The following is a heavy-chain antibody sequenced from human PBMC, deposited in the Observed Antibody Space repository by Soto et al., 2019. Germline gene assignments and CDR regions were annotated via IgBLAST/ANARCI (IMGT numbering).Heavy chain of an antibody. D-gene: IGHD5-18*01. CDR1: GFTFTHYG. J-gene: IGHJ4*02. CDR3: AVQLWDSGY. V-gene: IGHV3-23*01. CDR2: ISNTATNT. Sequence: EVQLLQSGGRLVQPGGSLTLSCVASGFTFTHYGMAWVRQAPGKRLEWVSSISNTATNTHYADPVEGRFIISRDQSRSTVYLHMNSLRAEDTAVYYCAVQLWDSGYWGQGTLVTVSS.